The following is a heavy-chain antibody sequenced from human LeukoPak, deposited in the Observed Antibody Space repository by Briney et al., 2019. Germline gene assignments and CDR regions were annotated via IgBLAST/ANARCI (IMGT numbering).Heavy chain of an antibody. CDR1: GGSISSGGYS. CDR2: IYHSGST. CDR3: ARAGDYDSSGYYYGGAFDI. Sequence: PSETLSLTCAVSGGSISSGGYSWSWTRQPPGKGLEWIGYIYHSGSTYYNPSLKSRVTISVDRSKNQFSLKLSSVTAADTAVYYCARAGDYDSSGYYYGGAFDIWGQGTMVTVSS. D-gene: IGHD3-22*01. V-gene: IGHV4-30-2*01. J-gene: IGHJ3*02.